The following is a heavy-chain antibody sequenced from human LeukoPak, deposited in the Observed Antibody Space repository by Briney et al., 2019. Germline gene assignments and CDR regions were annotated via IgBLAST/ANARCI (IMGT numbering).Heavy chain of an antibody. J-gene: IGHJ4*02. Sequence: GGSLRLSCAASGFTLSSYAMTWVRQAPGRGLEWVSSVDGGGGGTYYADSVKGRFTISRDNSKNTLYLLMNSLIPEDTAVYYCAREVVSTPSYFDSWGQGTLVTVSS. CDR3: AREVVSTPSYFDS. V-gene: IGHV3-23*01. CDR2: VDGGGGGT. D-gene: IGHD2-15*01. CDR1: GFTLSSYA.